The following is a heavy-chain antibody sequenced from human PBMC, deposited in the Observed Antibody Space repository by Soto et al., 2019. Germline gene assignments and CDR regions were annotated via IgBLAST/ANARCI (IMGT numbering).Heavy chain of an antibody. CDR2: IYDTGSA. D-gene: IGHD3-10*01. J-gene: IGHJ5*02. V-gene: IGHV4-30-4*01. CDR1: GGSISSGSFY. CDR3: ARAGGYYTMDL. Sequence: PSETLSLTCTVSGGSISSGSFYWTWIRQHPGKGLEWIGYIYDTGSAYYNPSLKSRVTLSIDRSQNQFSLKLSSVTDADTAVYYCARAGGYYTMDLWGQGTLVTVSS.